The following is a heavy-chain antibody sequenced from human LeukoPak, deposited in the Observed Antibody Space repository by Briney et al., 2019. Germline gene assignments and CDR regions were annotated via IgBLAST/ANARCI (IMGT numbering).Heavy chain of an antibody. CDR3: ARDHCSSTSCYYTYGERPNWFDP. Sequence: GASVKVSCKASGYTFTSYGISWVRQAPGQGLEWMGWISAYNGNTNYAQKLQGRVTMTTDTSTSTAYMELRSLRSDDTAVYYCARDHCSSTSCYYTYGERPNWFDPWGQGTLVTVSS. V-gene: IGHV1-18*01. D-gene: IGHD2-2*01. J-gene: IGHJ5*02. CDR2: ISAYNGNT. CDR1: GYTFTSYG.